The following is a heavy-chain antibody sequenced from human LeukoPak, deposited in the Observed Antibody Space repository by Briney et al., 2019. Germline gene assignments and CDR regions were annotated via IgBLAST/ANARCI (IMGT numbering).Heavy chain of an antibody. D-gene: IGHD3-10*01. J-gene: IGHJ4*02. V-gene: IGHV1-8*01. CDR3: ARGGFGSGSYSDY. Sequence: ASVKVSCKASGYTFTSYDINWVRQATGQGLEWMGWMNPNSGDTGYVQKFQGRVTMTRDTSICTAYMELSSLRSEDTAVYYCARGGFGSGSYSDYWGQGTLVTVSS. CDR1: GYTFTSYD. CDR2: MNPNSGDT.